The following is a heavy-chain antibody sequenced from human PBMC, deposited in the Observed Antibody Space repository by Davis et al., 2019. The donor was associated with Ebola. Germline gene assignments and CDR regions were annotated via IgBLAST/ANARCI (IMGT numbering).Heavy chain of an antibody. CDR1: GSIFSSYC. Sequence: GESLKISCAASGSIFSSYCMSWVRQAPGTGLEWVAKIKEDGSEKLEVDSVEGRFTISRDNAKDSLYLQMNSLRAEEWAVYYCARGSRNMDVWGQGTTVTVSS. J-gene: IGHJ6*02. CDR2: IKEDGSEK. V-gene: IGHV3-7*03. CDR3: ARGSRNMDV.